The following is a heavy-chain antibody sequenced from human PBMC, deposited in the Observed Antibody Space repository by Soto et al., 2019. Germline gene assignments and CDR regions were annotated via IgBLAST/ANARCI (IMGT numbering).Heavy chain of an antibody. Sequence: SETLSLTCTVSGGSISSYYWCWIRQPPGKGLEWLGYIYHTGSTYYTPSLTSRLTLSVDTSQHHYSLKLTSVTAADAVVYYCAVSIAVQGGVYYYYYYGMDVWGQGTTVTSP. CDR1: GGSISSYY. CDR3: AVSIAVQGGVYYYYYYGMDV. CDR2: IYHTGST. V-gene: IGHV4-59*04. J-gene: IGHJ6*02. D-gene: IGHD6-19*01.